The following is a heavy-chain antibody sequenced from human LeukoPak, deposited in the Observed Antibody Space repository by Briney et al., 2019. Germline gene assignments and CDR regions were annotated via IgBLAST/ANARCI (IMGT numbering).Heavy chain of an antibody. CDR3: AREKVGAPIDY. V-gene: IGHV3-21*01. Sequence: GGSLRLSCAASGFTFSSYSMNWVRQAPGKGLEWVSSISSSSSYIYYAHSVKGRFTISRDNAKNSLYLQMNSLRAEDTAVYYCAREKVGAPIDYWGQGTLVTVSS. D-gene: IGHD1-26*01. CDR2: ISSSSSYI. CDR1: GFTFSSYS. J-gene: IGHJ4*02.